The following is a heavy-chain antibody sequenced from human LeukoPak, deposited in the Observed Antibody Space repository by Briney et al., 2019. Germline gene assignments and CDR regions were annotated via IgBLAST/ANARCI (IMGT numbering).Heavy chain of an antibody. J-gene: IGHJ5*02. CDR1: GYTFTGYY. CDR3: ARDFLPVRGGSWPPTAHWFDP. Sequence: GASVKVSCKASGYTFTGYYMHWVRQAPGQGLEWMGWINPNSGGTNYAQKFQGRVTMTRDTSISTAYMELSRLRSDDTAVYYCARDFLPVRGGSWPPTAHWFDPWGQGTLVTVSS. D-gene: IGHD1-26*01. CDR2: INPNSGGT. V-gene: IGHV1-2*02.